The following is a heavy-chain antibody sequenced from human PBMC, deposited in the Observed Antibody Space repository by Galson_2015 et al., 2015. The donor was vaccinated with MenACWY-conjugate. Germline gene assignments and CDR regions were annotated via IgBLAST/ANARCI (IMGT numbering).Heavy chain of an antibody. CDR1: GYSFTTYW. J-gene: IGHJ3*02. CDR2: IYLGDSDT. CDR3: ARHKGLKGAFDI. V-gene: IGHV5-51*01. D-gene: IGHD2-8*01. Sequence: QSGAEVKKPGESLKISCKASGYSFTTYWIVWVRQMPGKGLEWMGIIYLGDSDTRYSPSFQAQVTISADKPTETPHLQWSGLKASDTAMYYCARHKGLKGAFDIWGQGTMVTVSS.